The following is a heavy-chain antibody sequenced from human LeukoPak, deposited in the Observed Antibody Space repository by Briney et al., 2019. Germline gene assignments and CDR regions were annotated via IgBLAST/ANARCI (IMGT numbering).Heavy chain of an antibody. D-gene: IGHD3-3*01. V-gene: IGHV5-51*01. CDR3: ARHALPGTIFPQNYYYYMDV. CDR2: IYPGDSDT. CDR1: GYSFTSYW. J-gene: IGHJ6*03. Sequence: GESLKISCKGSGYSFTSYWIGWVRQMPGKGLEWMGIIYPGDSDTRYSPSFQGQVTISADKSISTAYLQWSSLKASDSAMYYCARHALPGTIFPQNYYYYMDVWGKGTTVTVSS.